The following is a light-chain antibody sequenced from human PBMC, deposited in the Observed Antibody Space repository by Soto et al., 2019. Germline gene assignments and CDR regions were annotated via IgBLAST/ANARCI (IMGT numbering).Light chain of an antibody. Sequence: AIEMTQSPSSLSASVGDRVTLTCRASQDIGKDLGWYQQKLGQAPKLLIYAASVLQSGVPGRFTGSGSGTDFTLNINSLPPEDFATYYFLQDYDFPRTFGQGTRLEIK. J-gene: IGKJ2*01. CDR2: AAS. CDR3: LQDYDFPRT. V-gene: IGKV1-6*02. CDR1: QDIGKD.